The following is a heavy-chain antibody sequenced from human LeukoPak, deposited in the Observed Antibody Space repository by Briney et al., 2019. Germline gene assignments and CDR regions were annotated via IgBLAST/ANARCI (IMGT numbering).Heavy chain of an antibody. D-gene: IGHD2-15*01. CDR2: MNPNSGNT. V-gene: IGHV1-8*01. CDR1: GYTFTSYG. J-gene: IGHJ4*02. CDR3: ARAGGYCGRISCPYYFDY. Sequence: GASVKVSCKASGYTFTSYGINWVRQATGQGLEWMGWMNPNSGNTGYAQKFQGRVTMTRNTPISTAYMELSSLRSEDTAVYYCARAGGYCGRISCPYYFDYWGQGSLVAVSS.